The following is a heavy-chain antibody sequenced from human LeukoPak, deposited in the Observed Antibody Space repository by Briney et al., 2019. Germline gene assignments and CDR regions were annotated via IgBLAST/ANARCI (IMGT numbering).Heavy chain of an antibody. CDR1: GFTVSNNY. CDR3: ARDPPGIAASVSGG. J-gene: IGHJ4*02. D-gene: IGHD6-13*01. Sequence: GGSLRLSCTASGFTVSNNYTNWVRQAPGKGLEWVALIYSGGTTNYADSVKGRFTISRDNSKNTLYLQMTNVRVEDTAVYYCARDPPGIAASVSGGWGQGTLVTVSS. CDR2: IYSGGTT. V-gene: IGHV3-53*01.